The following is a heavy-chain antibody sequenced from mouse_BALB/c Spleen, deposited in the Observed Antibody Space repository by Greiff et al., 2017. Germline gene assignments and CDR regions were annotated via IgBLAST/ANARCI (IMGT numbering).Heavy chain of an antibody. Sequence: VQLKESGPGLVKPSQSLSLTCTVTGYSITSDYAWNWIRQFPGNKLEWMGYISYSGSTSYNPSLKSRISITRDTSKNQFFLQLNSVTTEDTATYYCADDYDGFAYWGQGTLVTVSA. J-gene: IGHJ3*01. CDR3: ADDYDGFAY. V-gene: IGHV3-2*02. CDR2: ISYSGST. D-gene: IGHD2-4*01. CDR1: GYSITSDYA.